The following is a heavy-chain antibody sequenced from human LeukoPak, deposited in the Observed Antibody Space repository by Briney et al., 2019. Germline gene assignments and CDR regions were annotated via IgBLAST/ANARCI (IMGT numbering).Heavy chain of an antibody. CDR2: IIPIFGTA. CDR3: AREGSGWFRGYFQH. D-gene: IGHD6-19*01. V-gene: IGHV1-69*06. CDR1: GGTFSSYA. J-gene: IGHJ1*01. Sequence: GASVKVSCKASGGTFSSYAISWVRQAPGQGLEWMGGIIPIFGTANYAQKFQGRVTITADKSTSTAYMELSRLRSDDTAVYYCAREGSGWFRGYFQHWGQGTLVTVSS.